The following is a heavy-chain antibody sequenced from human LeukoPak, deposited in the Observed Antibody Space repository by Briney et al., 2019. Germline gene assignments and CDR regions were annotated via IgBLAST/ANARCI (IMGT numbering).Heavy chain of an antibody. CDR3: ARGKLQGWFDP. CDR1: GGSISSYY. V-gene: IGHV4-59*01. D-gene: IGHD4-23*01. J-gene: IGHJ5*02. CDR2: IYYSGST. Sequence: SETLSLTCTVSGGSISSYYWSWIRQPPGKGLEWIGYIYYSGSTNYNPSLKSRVTISVDTSKNQFSLKLSSVTAADTAVYYCARGKLQGWFDPWGQGTLVTVSS.